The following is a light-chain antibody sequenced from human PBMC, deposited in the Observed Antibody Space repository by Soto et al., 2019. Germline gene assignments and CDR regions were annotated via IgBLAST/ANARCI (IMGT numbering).Light chain of an antibody. CDR2: AAS. Sequence: DIQMTQSPSSLSASVGDRVTITCRASQSISNFLNLYQQKPGKAPKVLIYAASSLQSGVPARFSGSGSGTDFTLTISSLQPEDFATYYCQQSDSTPLTFGGGTKVEIK. CDR3: QQSDSTPLT. CDR1: QSISNF. J-gene: IGKJ4*01. V-gene: IGKV1-39*01.